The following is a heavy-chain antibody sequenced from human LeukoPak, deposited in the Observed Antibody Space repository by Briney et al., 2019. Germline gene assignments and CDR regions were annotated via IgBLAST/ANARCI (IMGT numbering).Heavy chain of an antibody. J-gene: IGHJ5*02. Sequence: SETLSLTCAVYGGSFSGYYWSWIRQPPGKGLEWIGEINHSGSTNYNPSLKSRVTISVDTSKNQFSLKLSSVTAADTAVYYCARVGKQWLVLRGWFDPWGQGTLVTVSS. CDR1: GGSFSGYY. D-gene: IGHD6-19*01. V-gene: IGHV4-34*01. CDR3: ARVGKQWLVLRGWFDP. CDR2: INHSGST.